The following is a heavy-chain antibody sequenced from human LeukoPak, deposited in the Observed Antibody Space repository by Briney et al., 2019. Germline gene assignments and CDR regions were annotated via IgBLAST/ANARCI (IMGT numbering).Heavy chain of an antibody. V-gene: IGHV4-59*06. Sequence: SETLSLTCTVSGGSTSSYYWSWIRQHPGKGLEWIGYIYYSGSTYYNPSLKSRVTISVDTSKNQFSLKLSSVTAADTAVYYCARATVGGRYYYDSSGYYKFDYWGQGTLVTVSS. CDR2: IYYSGST. CDR1: GGSTSSYY. CDR3: ARATVGGRYYYDSSGYYKFDY. D-gene: IGHD3-22*01. J-gene: IGHJ4*02.